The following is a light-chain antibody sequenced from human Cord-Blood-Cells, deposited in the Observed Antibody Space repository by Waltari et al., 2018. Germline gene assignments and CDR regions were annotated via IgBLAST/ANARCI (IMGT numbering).Light chain of an antibody. CDR1: SSDVGSYNL. CDR3: CSYAGSSTLV. CDR2: GGS. J-gene: IGLJ3*02. V-gene: IGLV2-23*01. Sequence: QSALTQPASVSGSPGQSITISCTGTSSDVGSYNLVSWYQQHPGKAPKLMIYGGSKRPSGVSKRFAGSKAGNTASVTISGLQAEDEADYYCCSYAGSSTLVFGGGTKLTVL.